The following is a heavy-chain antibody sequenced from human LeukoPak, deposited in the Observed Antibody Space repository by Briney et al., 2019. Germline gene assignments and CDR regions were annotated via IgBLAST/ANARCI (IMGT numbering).Heavy chain of an antibody. CDR2: ISYSGTT. V-gene: IGHV4-39*01. CDR1: GGSISTSTYC. Sequence: PSETLSLTCTVSGGSISTSTYCWGWIRQPPVKGLEWIGSISYSGTTYYNPSLKSRVTISVDTCNNQFSLRLTSVTAADTAVYFCARHPSSAWHADYWGHGNLVTVSS. D-gene: IGHD6-25*01. J-gene: IGHJ4*01. CDR3: ARHPSSAWHADY.